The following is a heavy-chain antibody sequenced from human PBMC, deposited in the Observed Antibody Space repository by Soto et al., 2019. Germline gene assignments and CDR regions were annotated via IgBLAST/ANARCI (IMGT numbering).Heavy chain of an antibody. CDR3: VKPYSGSYLGDYFDY. J-gene: IGHJ4*02. CDR2: ISSNGGST. V-gene: IGHV3-64D*08. Sequence: GGSLRLSCSASGFTFSSYAMHWVRQAPGKGLEYVSAISSNGGSTYYADSVKGRFTISRDNSKNTLYLQMSSLRAEDTAVYYCVKPYSGSYLGDYFDYWGQGTLVTVSS. CDR1: GFTFSSYA. D-gene: IGHD1-26*01.